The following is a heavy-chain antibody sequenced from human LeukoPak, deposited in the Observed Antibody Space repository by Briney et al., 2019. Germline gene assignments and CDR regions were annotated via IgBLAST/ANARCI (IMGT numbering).Heavy chain of an antibody. CDR1: GFTFSSYS. Sequence: GGSLRLSCAASGFTFSSYSMNWVRQAPGKGLEWVSYITSSSSTIYYADSVKGRFTISRDNAKNSLYLQMNSLRAEDTAVYYCARENLRYFDWSSYYYYYMDVWGKGTTVTISS. CDR3: ARENLRYFDWSSYYYYYMDV. CDR2: ITSSSSTI. J-gene: IGHJ6*03. D-gene: IGHD3-9*01. V-gene: IGHV3-48*04.